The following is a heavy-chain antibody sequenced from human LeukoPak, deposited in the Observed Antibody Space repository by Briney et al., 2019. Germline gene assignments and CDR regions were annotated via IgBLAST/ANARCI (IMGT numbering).Heavy chain of an antibody. Sequence: GSLRLSCAASGITFGSYAMSWVRQAPGKGLEWVSSISESGSNTYYADSVRGRFTISRDNSKNTLNLQMNSLRAEDTAMYYCAKKLVRTVAGPTWGQGTLVTVSS. J-gene: IGHJ4*02. D-gene: IGHD6-19*01. CDR3: AKKLVRTVAGPT. CDR1: GITFGSYA. CDR2: ISESGSNT. V-gene: IGHV3-23*01.